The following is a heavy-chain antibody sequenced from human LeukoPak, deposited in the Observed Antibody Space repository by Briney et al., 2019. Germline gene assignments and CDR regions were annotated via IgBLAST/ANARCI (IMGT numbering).Heavy chain of an antibody. J-gene: IGHJ4*02. CDR2: FYAGGSI. CDR3: ARDKGSFDY. CDR1: GFTVSSNH. Sequence: GGSLRLSCAASGFTVSSNHMSWVRQAPGKGLEWVSVFYAGGSIHYADTVKGRFSISRDNSKNTLYLQMNSLRAEDAAVYYCARDKGSFDYWGQGTLVTVSS. V-gene: IGHV3-53*01.